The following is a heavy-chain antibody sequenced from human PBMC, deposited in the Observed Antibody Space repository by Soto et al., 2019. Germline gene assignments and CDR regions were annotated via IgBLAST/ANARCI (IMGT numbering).Heavy chain of an antibody. Sequence: SETLSLTCTVSGGSLSSGGYYWSWIRQHPGKGLEWIGYIYYSGTTYYNPSLKSRVTISVDTVSLEMTSLRAEDTAVYYCAKGGRQWLVTSDFNYWGQGALVTVSS. D-gene: IGHD6-19*01. V-gene: IGHV4-31*03. CDR2: IYYSGTT. CDR3: AKGGRQWLVTSDFNY. J-gene: IGHJ4*02. CDR1: GGSLSSGGYY.